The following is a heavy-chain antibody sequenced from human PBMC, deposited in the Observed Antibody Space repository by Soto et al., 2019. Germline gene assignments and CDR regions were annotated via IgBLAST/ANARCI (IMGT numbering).Heavy chain of an antibody. V-gene: IGHV4-61*08. J-gene: IGHJ6*03. D-gene: IGHD4-17*01. CDR3: ARDRLGYGDYVMSDYYYYMGV. CDR1: GGCISSGEYY. CDR2: IYYSGST. Sequence: SETLSLTCTVSGGCISSGEYYWSWIRQPPGKGLEWIGYIYYSGSTYYNPSLKSRVTISVDTSKNQFSLKLSSVTAADTAVYYCARDRLGYGDYVMSDYYYYMGVWGKGTTVTVSS.